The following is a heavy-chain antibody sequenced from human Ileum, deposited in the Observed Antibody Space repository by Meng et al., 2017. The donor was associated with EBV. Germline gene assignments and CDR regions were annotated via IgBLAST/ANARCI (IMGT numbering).Heavy chain of an antibody. CDR3: AMGPDYAKTGY. Sequence: LLRQDSGQGLVKPSEALSLTCSVLVGSISSSNYCWGWIRQPPGKGLEWIQSICYTDYTYYNPSLKSRVTISADKSKNQFSLRLNSLTAADTAVYYCAMGPDYAKTGYWGQGTLVTVSS. D-gene: IGHD4-17*01. CDR1: VGSISSSNYC. J-gene: IGHJ4*02. CDR2: ICYTDYT. V-gene: IGHV4-39*01.